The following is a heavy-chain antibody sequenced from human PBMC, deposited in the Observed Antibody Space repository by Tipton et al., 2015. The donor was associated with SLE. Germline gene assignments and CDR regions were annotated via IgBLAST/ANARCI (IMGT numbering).Heavy chain of an antibody. CDR3: ANDYGGSRGYDNCFDP. J-gene: IGHJ5*02. CDR2: SLYSGNL. V-gene: IGHV4-39*07. Sequence: TLSLTCTVSGGSIRSSSLYWGWIRQSPGKGLEWIGSSLYSGNLYHNPSLKSRVTISIDTSKNHFSLRLTSVTAADSAVYYCANDYGGSRGYDNCFDPWGQGILVTVSS. D-gene: IGHD5-12*01. CDR1: GGSIRSSSLY.